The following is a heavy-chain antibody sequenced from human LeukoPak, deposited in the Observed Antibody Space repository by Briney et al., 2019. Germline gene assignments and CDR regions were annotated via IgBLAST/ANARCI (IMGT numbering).Heavy chain of an antibody. CDR3: ASKWAVAGWFDP. CDR2: IYSGGTT. CDR1: GFTVSSNY. J-gene: IGHJ5*02. D-gene: IGHD6-19*01. V-gene: IGHV3-53*01. Sequence: GGSLRLSCAASGFTVSSNYMTWVRQAPGRGLEWVSVIYSGGTTYYADSVKGRFTISRDNSKNTLYLQMNSLRAEDTAVYYCASKWAVAGWFDPWGQGTLVTVSS.